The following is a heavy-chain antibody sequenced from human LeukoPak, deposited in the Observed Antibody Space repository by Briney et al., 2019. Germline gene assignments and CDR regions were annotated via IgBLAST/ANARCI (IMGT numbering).Heavy chain of an antibody. J-gene: IGHJ4*02. Sequence: GGSLRLSCAASGFTVSSNYMSWVRQAPGKGLEWVSVIYSGGSTYYADSVKGRFTISRDKSKNTLYLQMNSLRAEDTAVYYCATHLYSGNRGVYFDYWGQGTLVTVSS. V-gene: IGHV3-53*01. CDR1: GFTVSSNY. D-gene: IGHD1-26*01. CDR2: IYSGGST. CDR3: ATHLYSGNRGVYFDY.